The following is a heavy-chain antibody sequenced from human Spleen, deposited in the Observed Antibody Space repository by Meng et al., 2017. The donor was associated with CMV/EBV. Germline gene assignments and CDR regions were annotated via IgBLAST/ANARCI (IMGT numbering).Heavy chain of an antibody. CDR1: GLTFSYYG. J-gene: IGHJ4*02. D-gene: IGHD2-15*01. CDR2: IKQDGSEK. Sequence: GESLKISCAASGLTFSYYGMHWVRQAPGKGLEWVANIKQDGSEKYYMDSVKGRFTISRDNAKNSLYLQMNSLRAEDTAVYYCAKADIVVVVAAYFDYWGQGTLVTVSS. CDR3: AKADIVVVVAAYFDY. V-gene: IGHV3-7*01.